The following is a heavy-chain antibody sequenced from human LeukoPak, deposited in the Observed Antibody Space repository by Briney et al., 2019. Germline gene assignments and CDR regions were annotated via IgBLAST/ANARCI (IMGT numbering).Heavy chain of an antibody. CDR1: GGSVSSNSVT. D-gene: IGHD3-16*01. CDR3: TRDGGRGTFDY. V-gene: IGHV6-1*01. CDR2: TYYRSAWYT. J-gene: IGHJ4*02. Sequence: SQTLSLTFPFSGGSVSSNSVTWIWVRQSPSRALECLAKTYYRSAWYTNYAESVKSRISINAHTSKNHFSLQLSSVTPEDTGVYYCTRDGGRGTFDYWGQGTLVTVSS.